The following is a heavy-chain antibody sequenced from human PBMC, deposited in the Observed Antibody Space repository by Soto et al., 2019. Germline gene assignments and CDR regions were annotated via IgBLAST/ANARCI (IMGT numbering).Heavy chain of an antibody. CDR1: GGSISSSSYY. J-gene: IGHJ5*02. Sequence: SETLSLTCTVSGGSISSSSYYWGWIRQPPGKGLEWIGNIYYTGNTYYNPSLKSRVTISVDTSENQFSLRLSSVTAADTAVYYCAREYYGSGRKNWFDPRGQGTPVTVSS. D-gene: IGHD3-10*01. CDR3: AREYYGSGRKNWFDP. CDR2: IYYTGNT. V-gene: IGHV4-39*07.